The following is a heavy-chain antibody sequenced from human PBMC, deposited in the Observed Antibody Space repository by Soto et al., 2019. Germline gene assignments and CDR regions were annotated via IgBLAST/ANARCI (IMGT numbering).Heavy chain of an antibody. CDR3: ASAVPAAMQRGPMNWFDP. D-gene: IGHD2-2*01. V-gene: IGHV1-69*02. J-gene: IGHJ5*02. Sequence: ASVKVSCKASGGTFSSYTISWVRQAPGQGLEWMGRIIPILGIANYAQKFQGRVTITADKSTSTAYMELSSLRSEDTAVYYCASAVPAAMQRGPMNWFDPWGQGTLVTVSS. CDR2: IIPILGIA. CDR1: GGTFSSYT.